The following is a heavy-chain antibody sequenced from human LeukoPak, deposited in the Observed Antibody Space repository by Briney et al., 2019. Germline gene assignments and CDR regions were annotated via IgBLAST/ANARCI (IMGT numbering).Heavy chain of an antibody. CDR2: ISVSGDNT. CDR3: AKVPGSGWCNVFDY. Sequence: PGGSLRLSCAASGFTFSSYAMSWVRQAPGKGLQWVSTISVSGDNTYYADSVKGRFTISRDKSKNTLYLQMNSLRAEDTAVYYCAKVPGSGWCNVFDYWGQGTLVTVSS. CDR1: GFTFSSYA. J-gene: IGHJ4*02. D-gene: IGHD6-19*01. V-gene: IGHV3-23*01.